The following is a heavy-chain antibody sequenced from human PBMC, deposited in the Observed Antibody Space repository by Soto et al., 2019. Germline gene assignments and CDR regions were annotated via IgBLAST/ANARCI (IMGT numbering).Heavy chain of an antibody. V-gene: IGHV3-21*01. Sequence: EVQLVESGGGLVKPGGSLRLSCAASGFTFSSYSMNWVRQAPGKGLEWVSSISSSSSYIYYADSVKGRFTISRDNAKNSLYLQMNSLRAEDTAVYYCARGLGELSLYYYYGMDVWGQGTTVTVSS. CDR3: ARGLGELSLYYYYGMDV. D-gene: IGHD3-16*02. CDR1: GFTFSSYS. CDR2: ISSSSSYI. J-gene: IGHJ6*02.